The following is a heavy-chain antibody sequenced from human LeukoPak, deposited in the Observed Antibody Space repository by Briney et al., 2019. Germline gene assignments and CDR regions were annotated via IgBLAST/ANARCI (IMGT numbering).Heavy chain of an antibody. V-gene: IGHV4-30-4*08. D-gene: IGHD5-18*01. J-gene: IGHJ4*02. CDR1: GGSISSSSFY. Sequence: PSETLSLTCVVSGGSISSSSFYWGWIRQPPGKGLEWIGYIYYSGSTYYTPSLRGRVTISVDTSKNQFSLNLSSVTAADTAVYYCARGYSLDYWGQGTLVTVSS. CDR3: ARGYSLDY. CDR2: IYYSGST.